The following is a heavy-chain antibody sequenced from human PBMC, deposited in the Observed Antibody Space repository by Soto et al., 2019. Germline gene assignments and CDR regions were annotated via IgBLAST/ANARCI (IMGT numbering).Heavy chain of an antibody. CDR3: ASWLKGPDIGNYYYGMDV. CDR2: IMPIFRAP. Sequence: QVQLVQSGAEVKKPGSSVKVSCKASGGAFSDYAFSWVRQAPGQGLEWLGGIMPIFRAPEYAQKFQGRVTITADEFTRTAYMEMHSLRSEDTAVYYCASWLKGPDIGNYYYGMDVWGQGTTVTVS. CDR1: GGAFSDYA. V-gene: IGHV1-69*12. D-gene: IGHD2-15*01. J-gene: IGHJ6*02.